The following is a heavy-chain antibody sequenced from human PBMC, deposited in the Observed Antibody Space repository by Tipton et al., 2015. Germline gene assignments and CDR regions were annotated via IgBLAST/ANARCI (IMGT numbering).Heavy chain of an antibody. Sequence: TLSLTCAVYGGSFSGYYWSWIRQTPGEGLEWIGEINDSGSTNYNPSLKTRVTISGDTSKNQFSLKLSSVTAADTAVYYCARTYNFTAYSPVGCWGQGTLVTVSS. V-gene: IGHV4-34*01. J-gene: IGHJ4*02. CDR2: INDSGST. CDR3: ARTYNFTAYSPVGC. D-gene: IGHD5-24*01. CDR1: GGSFSGYY.